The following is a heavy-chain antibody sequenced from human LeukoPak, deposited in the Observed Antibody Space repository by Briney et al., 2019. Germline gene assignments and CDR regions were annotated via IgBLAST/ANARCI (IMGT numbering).Heavy chain of an antibody. CDR2: IKQDGSEK. CDR1: GFTFSSYW. J-gene: IGHJ1*01. V-gene: IGHV3-7*01. Sequence: GGSLRLSCAASGFTFSSYWMSWVRQAPGKGLEWVANIKQDGSEKYYVDSVKGRFPISRDNAKNPLYLQMNSLRAEDTAVYYCARGGTRPVVYFQHWGQGTLVTVSS. D-gene: IGHD6-6*01. CDR3: ARGGTRPVVYFQH.